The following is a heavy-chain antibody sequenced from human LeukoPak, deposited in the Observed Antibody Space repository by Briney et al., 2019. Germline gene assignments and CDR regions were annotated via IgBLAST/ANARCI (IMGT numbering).Heavy chain of an antibody. CDR3: THNNRHQDFSSGYYPYYYYMDV. D-gene: IGHD3-3*01. Sequence: RAGGSLRLSCAASGFTYTNAWMSWLRQAPGKGLEWVGRITSKTDGGTTDYAAPVKGRFTISRDDSKNTLYLQMNSLKTEETAVYYCTHNNRHQDFSSGYYPYYYYMDVWGKGTTVTVSS. J-gene: IGHJ6*03. V-gene: IGHV3-15*01. CDR1: GFTYTNAW. CDR2: ITSKTDGGTT.